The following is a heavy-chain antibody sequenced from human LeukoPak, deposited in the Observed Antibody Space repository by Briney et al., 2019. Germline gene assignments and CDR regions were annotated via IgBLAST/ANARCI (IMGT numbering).Heavy chain of an antibody. CDR1: GGPFSRYA. Sequence: SVKVSCKASGGPFSRYAISWVRQAPGQGVEWMGGIIPIFGTAKYAQKLQGRVTITADEPTSTAYMELSSLRSEDTAVYYCAREGYCSRTSCYGYYWGQGTLVTVSS. V-gene: IGHV1-69*13. CDR2: IIPIFGTA. CDR3: AREGYCSRTSCYGYY. D-gene: IGHD2-2*01. J-gene: IGHJ4*02.